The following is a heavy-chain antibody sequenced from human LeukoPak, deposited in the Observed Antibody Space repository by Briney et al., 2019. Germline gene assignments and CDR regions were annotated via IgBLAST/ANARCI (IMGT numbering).Heavy chain of an antibody. J-gene: IGHJ2*01. Sequence: SETLSLTCTVSGGSVITDSHYWTWIRQPPGKGLEWIGYIYHSGSSNYNPSLKSRVTTSVDTYKNQFSLKMSSVTAADTAVYYCARVVLRSGYWYFDLWGRGTLVTVSP. CDR3: ARVVLRSGYWYFDL. V-gene: IGHV4-61*01. CDR2: IYHSGSS. D-gene: IGHD2/OR15-2a*01. CDR1: GGSVITDSHY.